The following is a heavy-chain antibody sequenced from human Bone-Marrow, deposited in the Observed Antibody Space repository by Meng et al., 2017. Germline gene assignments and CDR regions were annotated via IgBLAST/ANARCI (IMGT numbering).Heavy chain of an antibody. CDR1: GYTFTSYA. V-gene: IGHV1-3*01. Sequence: QVQLVQSGALVKKPGASAKLSCKTSGYTFTSYAMHWLRQAPGQRLEWMGCINAGNGNTKYSQRFQGTITITRDTSASTAYMELSSLRSEGTAVYFCARATTGYSGNYIGPFDYWGQGTLVTVSS. CDR2: INAGNGNT. J-gene: IGHJ4*02. CDR3: ARATTGYSGNYIGPFDY. D-gene: IGHD1-26*01.